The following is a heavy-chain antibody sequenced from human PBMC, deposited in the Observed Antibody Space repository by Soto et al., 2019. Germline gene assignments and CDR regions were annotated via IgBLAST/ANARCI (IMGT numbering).Heavy chain of an antibody. D-gene: IGHD2-2*01. Sequence: EVQLVESGGGLVQPGGSLRLSCAASGFTFSSYSMNWVRQAPGKGLEWVSYISSSSSTIYYADSVKGRFTISRDNAKNSLYLQMNSLRAEDTAVYYCARDETPPAAMEYYFDSWGQGTLVTVSS. CDR3: ARDETPPAAMEYYFDS. J-gene: IGHJ4*02. CDR1: GFTFSSYS. V-gene: IGHV3-48*01. CDR2: ISSSSSTI.